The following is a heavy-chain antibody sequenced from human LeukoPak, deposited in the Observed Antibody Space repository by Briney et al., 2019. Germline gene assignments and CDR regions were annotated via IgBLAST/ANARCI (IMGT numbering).Heavy chain of an antibody. CDR1: GFTFSNAW. CDR2: INEDGSES. D-gene: IGHD3-22*01. V-gene: IGHV3-7*01. Sequence: GGSLRLSCAASGFTFSNAWMSWVRQAPGKGLEWVANINEDGSESYYVDSVKGRFTVSRDNAKNSVYLQMNSLRVEDTAVYYCAREFPYYYDNSGHSYFDYWGRGSLVTVSS. J-gene: IGHJ4*02. CDR3: AREFPYYYDNSGHSYFDY.